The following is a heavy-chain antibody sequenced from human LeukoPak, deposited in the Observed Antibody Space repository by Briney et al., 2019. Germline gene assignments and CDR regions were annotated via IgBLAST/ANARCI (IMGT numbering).Heavy chain of an antibody. J-gene: IGHJ4*02. V-gene: IGHV3-30*19. CDR2: ISYDGSNK. D-gene: IGHD2-21*01. CDR3: ARDPGGIGDIDY. CDR1: GFPFSSYG. Sequence: GGSLRLSCAASGFPFSSYGMHWVRQAPGKGLEWVAVISYDGSNKYYADSVKGRFTISRDNSKNTLYLQMNSLRAEDTAVYYCARDPGGIGDIDYWGQGTLVTVSS.